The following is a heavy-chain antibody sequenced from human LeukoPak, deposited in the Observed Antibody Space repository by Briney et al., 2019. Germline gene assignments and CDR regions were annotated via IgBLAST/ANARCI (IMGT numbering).Heavy chain of an antibody. V-gene: IGHV3-7*04. CDR2: IRQDGSDK. CDR3: ARTTHDSGGY. CDR1: GFTFSSYW. D-gene: IGHD4-17*01. Sequence: GGSLRLSCVASGFTFSSYWMTWVRQAPGKGLEWVANIRQDGSDKYYVDYVKGRFTISRDNAKNSLYLQMNSLRAEDTAVYHCARTTHDSGGYWGQGTLVTVSS. J-gene: IGHJ4*02.